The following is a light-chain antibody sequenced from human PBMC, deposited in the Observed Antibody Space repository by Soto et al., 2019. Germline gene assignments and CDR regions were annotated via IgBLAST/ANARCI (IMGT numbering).Light chain of an antibody. CDR3: SSHAGSNSFV. J-gene: IGLJ1*01. CDR1: SSDVGAYNY. CDR2: EVS. Sequence: QSVLTQPPSASGSPGQSVTISCTGTSSDVGAYNYVSWYQQHPGKAPKLMIYEVSKRPSGVPDRFSGSKSGNTASLTVSGLQAEDEADYYCSSHAGSNSFVFRTGTKFTVL. V-gene: IGLV2-8*01.